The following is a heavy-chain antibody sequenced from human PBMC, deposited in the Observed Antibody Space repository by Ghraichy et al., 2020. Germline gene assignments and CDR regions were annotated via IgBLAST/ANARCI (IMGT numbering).Heavy chain of an antibody. CDR2: IYNSGST. V-gene: IGHV4-61*01. CDR1: GDSVSSDTYY. D-gene: IGHD2-8*01. CDR3: ARGSVYCTDGICFGKRPTLDY. Sequence: SETLPLTCTVSGDSVSSDTYYWSWIRQSPGKGLEWIGYIYNSGSTNYNFSLKSRVTISVDTSKNQFSLKLSAATAADTAVYFCARGSVYCTDGICFGKRPTLDYWGQGTLVTVSS. J-gene: IGHJ4*02.